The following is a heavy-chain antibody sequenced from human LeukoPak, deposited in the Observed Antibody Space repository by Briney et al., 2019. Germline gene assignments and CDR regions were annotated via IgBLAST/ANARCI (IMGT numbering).Heavy chain of an antibody. D-gene: IGHD4-17*01. J-gene: IGHJ4*02. CDR1: GFTFSSYA. CDR2: ISGSGGST. Sequence: GGSLRLSCAASGFTFSSYAMSWVRQAPGKGLEWVSAISGSGGSTYYADSVKGRFTISRDNSKNTLYLQMNSLRAEDTAVYYCAEDLDDYGDYWFDYWGQGTLVTVSS. V-gene: IGHV3-23*01. CDR3: AEDLDDYGDYWFDY.